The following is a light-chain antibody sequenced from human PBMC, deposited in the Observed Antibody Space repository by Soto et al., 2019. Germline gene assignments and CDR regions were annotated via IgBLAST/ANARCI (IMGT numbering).Light chain of an antibody. CDR3: SSFTSSTTYV. CDR1: SSDIGAYNH. Sequence: QSALTQPASVSGSPGQSITISRSGTSSDIGAYNHVSWYQQDPGEVPKLIIFNVNNRPSGVSSRFSGSKSGNTASLTISGLRAEDEADYYCSSFTSSTTYVFGSGTKVTVL. CDR2: NVN. V-gene: IGLV2-14*01. J-gene: IGLJ1*01.